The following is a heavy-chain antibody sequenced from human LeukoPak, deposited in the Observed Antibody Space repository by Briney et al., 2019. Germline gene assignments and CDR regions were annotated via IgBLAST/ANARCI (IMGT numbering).Heavy chain of an antibody. Sequence: GDSVKVSCKASGYTLTDYWLHWVRQAPGQGLEYMGCMYPKSGITGYVQKFQGRVTSTSDTSISTAYMELSSLKSDDTAMYYCARDPGYLQPDLWGQGTLVTVPS. CDR2: MYPKSGIT. CDR1: GYTLTDYW. D-gene: IGHD2-15*01. V-gene: IGHV1-2*02. CDR3: ARDPGYLQPDL. J-gene: IGHJ4*02.